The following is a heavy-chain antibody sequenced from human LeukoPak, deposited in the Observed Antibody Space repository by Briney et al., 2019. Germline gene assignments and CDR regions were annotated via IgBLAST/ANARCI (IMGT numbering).Heavy chain of an antibody. Sequence: SETLSLTCIVSGASISSHYWSWIRQPPGKGLEWIGYIYYSGSTNYNPSLKSRVTISVDTSKNQFSLKLSSVTAADTAVYYCASTSGYSYGYLYFDYWGQGTLVTVSS. CDR3: ASTSGYSYGYLYFDY. CDR2: IYYSGST. D-gene: IGHD5-18*01. CDR1: GASISSHY. V-gene: IGHV4-59*11. J-gene: IGHJ4*02.